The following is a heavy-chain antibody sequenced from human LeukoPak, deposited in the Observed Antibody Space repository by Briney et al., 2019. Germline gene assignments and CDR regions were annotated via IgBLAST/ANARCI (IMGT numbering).Heavy chain of an antibody. J-gene: IGHJ3*02. Sequence: SVKVSCKASGFTFTSSAMQWVRQARGQRLEWIGWIVVGSGNTNYAQEFQEGVTITRDMSTSTAYMELSSLRSEDTAVYYCAARAGMIVVAGDAFDIWGQGTMVTVSS. CDR1: GFTFTSSA. CDR3: AARAGMIVVAGDAFDI. V-gene: IGHV1-58*02. D-gene: IGHD3-22*01. CDR2: IVVGSGNT.